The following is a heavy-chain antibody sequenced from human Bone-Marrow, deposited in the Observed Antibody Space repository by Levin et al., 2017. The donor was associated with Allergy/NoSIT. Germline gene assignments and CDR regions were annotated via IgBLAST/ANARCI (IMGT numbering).Heavy chain of an antibody. V-gene: IGHV3-74*01. Sequence: PGGSLRLSCAASEFSFKNYWMNWVRQAPGKGLVWVSRIKTDGRATTYADSVKGRFTISRDNCKNTLYLQMNSLRAEDTAVYYCVRDGGRVAAHDWYFELWGRGTLVTVSS. D-gene: IGHD3-16*01. CDR3: VRDGGRVAAHDWYFEL. CDR2: IKTDGRAT. CDR1: EFSFKNYW. J-gene: IGHJ2*01.